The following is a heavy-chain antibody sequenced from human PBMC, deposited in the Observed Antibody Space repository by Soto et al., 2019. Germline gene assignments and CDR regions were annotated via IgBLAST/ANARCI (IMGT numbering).Heavy chain of an antibody. Sequence: SEPLCLRSAVEGGSCIAYCCRRIRQSPEKGLEWIGEINHSGNTNCNPSLKSRVTMSIDTSKNQFSLKLSSVTAADTTVYYGARGLFGSGSYSWGQGTLVTVSS. CDR1: GGSCIAYC. CDR3: ARGLFGSGSYS. CDR2: INHSGNT. D-gene: IGHD3-10*01. J-gene: IGHJ5*02. V-gene: IGHV4-34*01.